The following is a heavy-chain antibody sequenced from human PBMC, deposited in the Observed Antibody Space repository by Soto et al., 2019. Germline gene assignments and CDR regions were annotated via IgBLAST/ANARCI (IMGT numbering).Heavy chain of an antibody. CDR2: IYYSGST. Sequence: SETLSLTCTVSGGSISSYYWSWIRQPPGKGLEWIGYIYYSGSTNYNPSLKSRVTISVDTSKNQFSLKLSSVTAADTAVYYCARMERGYDFWSGTKRTNWFDPWGQGTLVTSPQ. V-gene: IGHV4-59*01. CDR3: ARMERGYDFWSGTKRTNWFDP. D-gene: IGHD3-3*01. CDR1: GGSISSYY. J-gene: IGHJ5*02.